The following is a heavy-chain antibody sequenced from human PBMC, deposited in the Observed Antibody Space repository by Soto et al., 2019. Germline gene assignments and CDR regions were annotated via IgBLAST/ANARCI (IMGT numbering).Heavy chain of an antibody. J-gene: IGHJ5*02. V-gene: IGHV3-74*01. CDR1: EFTFSSYW. CDR3: ARVRVTSYNGFDP. D-gene: IGHD2-2*01. CDR2: INSDGSAT. Sequence: EVQLVESGGGLVQPGGSLRLSCAASEFTFSSYWMHWVRQAPGKGLEGVSRINSDGSATSYADSVKGRFTISRDNAKNTLYLQMNSLRAEDTAVYYCARVRVTSYNGFDPWGQGTLVTVSS.